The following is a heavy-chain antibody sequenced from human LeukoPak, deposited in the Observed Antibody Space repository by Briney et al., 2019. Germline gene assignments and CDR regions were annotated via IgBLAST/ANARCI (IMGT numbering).Heavy chain of an antibody. V-gene: IGHV3-74*01. J-gene: IGHJ4*02. CDR3: ARVGGRLYYFDY. CDR1: VFTFSSYC. Sequence: GGTLRLSCSASVFTFSSYCMHWVRQAPGKGLVWVSRINSDGSSTSYADSVKGRFTISRDNAKNTLYLQMNSLRAENTAVYYCARVGGRLYYFDYWGQGTLVTVSS. D-gene: IGHD2-15*01. CDR2: INSDGSST.